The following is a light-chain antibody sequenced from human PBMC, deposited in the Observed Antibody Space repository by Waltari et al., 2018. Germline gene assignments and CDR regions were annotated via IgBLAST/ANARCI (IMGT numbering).Light chain of an antibody. Sequence: QSALTQPASVSGSPGQSITISCTGTRSDVGNYNTVAWYQQHPGKAPKPMIHAVSKRPSGVSDRFSGSKSGDMASLTISVLQPEDEAEYFCSSYAGSSKGVFGGGTKVTVL. J-gene: IGLJ2*01. V-gene: IGLV2-23*02. CDR2: AVS. CDR3: SSYAGSSKGV. CDR1: RSDVGNYNT.